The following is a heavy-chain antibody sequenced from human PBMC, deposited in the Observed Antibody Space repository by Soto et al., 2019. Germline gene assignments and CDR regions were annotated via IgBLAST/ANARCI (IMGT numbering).Heavy chain of an antibody. V-gene: IGHV1-69*01. CDR3: ARAVRTGFYGIDV. CDR2: LIPVFGTS. CDR1: GDSFSNYA. Sequence: QVQLVQSGAEVKKPGSSVKGSCRASGDSFSNYAVNWLRQAPGRGLEWMGGLIPVFGTSNYAEKFQGRLTITADESTSTAYMELSSLTSEDTAVYYCARAVRTGFYGIDVWGQGTTVSVSS. J-gene: IGHJ6*02.